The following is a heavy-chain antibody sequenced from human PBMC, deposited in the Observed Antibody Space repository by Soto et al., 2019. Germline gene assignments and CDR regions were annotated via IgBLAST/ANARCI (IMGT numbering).Heavy chain of an antibody. D-gene: IGHD3-3*01. Sequence: EVQLLESGGGLVQPGGSLRLSCAASGFTFSNYAMGWVRQAPGKGLEWVSGISGGGGSTYYADSVKGRFTISRDQSKNPLFLQMPSMGDEYPALYYCAKDEDAALLFGVVTISRFDAWGQGTLVTVSS. J-gene: IGHJ4*02. CDR1: GFTFSNYA. V-gene: IGHV3-23*01. CDR3: AKDEDAALLFGVVTISRFDA. CDR2: ISGGGGST.